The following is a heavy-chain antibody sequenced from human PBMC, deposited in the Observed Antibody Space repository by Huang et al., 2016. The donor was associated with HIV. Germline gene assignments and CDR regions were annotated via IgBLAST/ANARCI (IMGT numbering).Heavy chain of an antibody. D-gene: IGHD6-13*01. CDR1: GFCILIYY. J-gene: IGHJ5*01. Sequence: QVQLVQSGAEVKKPGASVTISCKASGFCILIYYIHWVRQAPGQGLEWMGIGNPSGGGADYEQKFKGRVTMTRDTSTRTLYMELSSLRSEDTAVYYCAREGITPSGTEVSGFDFWGQGTPVSVSS. CDR3: AREGITPSGTEVSGFDF. CDR2: GNPSGGGA. V-gene: IGHV1-46*03.